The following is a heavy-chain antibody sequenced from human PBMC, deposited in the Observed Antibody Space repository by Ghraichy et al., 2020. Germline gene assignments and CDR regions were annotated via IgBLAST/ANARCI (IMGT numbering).Heavy chain of an antibody. CDR3: TRGRDGYINY. CDR2: TYYRSKWYN. V-gene: IGHV6-1*01. CDR1: GDSVSSSSAA. Sequence: SQTLSLTCDISGDSVSSSSAAWSWIRQSPSRGLEWLGRTYYRSKWYNDYAVSVKSRITISPDTSKNQFSLQLNSVTPEDTAVYYCTRGRDGYINYWGQGTLVTVSS. D-gene: IGHD5-24*01. J-gene: IGHJ4*02.